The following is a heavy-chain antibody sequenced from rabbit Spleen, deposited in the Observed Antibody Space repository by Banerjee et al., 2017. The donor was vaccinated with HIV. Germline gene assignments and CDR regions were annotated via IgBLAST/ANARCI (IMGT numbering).Heavy chain of an antibody. CDR3: ARGLAGAIGWNCCL. V-gene: IGHV1S45*01. Sequence: QEDLEESGGGLVKPEGSLTLTCKASGFSFSDRDVMCWVRQAPGKGLEWIACINTATGKPVYATWAKGRFTISTTSSTTVTLQMTSLTAADTATYFCARGLAGAIGWNCCLWGPGTLVTVS. D-gene: IGHD4-1*01. CDR2: INTATGKP. CDR1: GFSFSDRDV. J-gene: IGHJ4*01.